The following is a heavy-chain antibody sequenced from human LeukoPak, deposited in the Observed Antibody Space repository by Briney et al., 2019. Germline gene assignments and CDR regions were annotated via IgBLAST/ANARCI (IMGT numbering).Heavy chain of an antibody. Sequence: GGSLRLSCAASGFTFSSYAMHWVRQAPGKGLEWVAVISYDGSNKYYADSVKGRFTISRDNSKNTLYLQMNSLRAEDTAVYYCARDSVGATDYRGQGTLVTVSS. CDR1: GFTFSSYA. V-gene: IGHV3-30-3*01. CDR3: ARDSVGATDY. D-gene: IGHD1-26*01. J-gene: IGHJ4*02. CDR2: ISYDGSNK.